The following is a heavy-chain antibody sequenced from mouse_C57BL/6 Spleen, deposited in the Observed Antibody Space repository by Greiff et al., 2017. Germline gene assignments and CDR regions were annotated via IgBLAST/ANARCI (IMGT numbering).Heavy chain of an antibody. Sequence: EVKLVESGGDLVKPGGSLKLSCAASGFTFSSYGMSWVRQTPDKGLEWVATISSGGSYTYYPDSVKGRFTIARDNAKNTLYLQMSSLKSEDTAMYYCARHDWDYGGFYAMGYWGQGTSVTVSS. CDR2: ISSGGSYT. V-gene: IGHV5-6*01. D-gene: IGHD2-4*01. CDR3: ARHDWDYGGFYAMGY. CDR1: GFTFSSYG. J-gene: IGHJ4*01.